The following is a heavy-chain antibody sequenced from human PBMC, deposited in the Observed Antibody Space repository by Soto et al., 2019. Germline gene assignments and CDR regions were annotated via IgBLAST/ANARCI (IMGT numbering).Heavy chain of an antibody. CDR3: ARGYSTGWYPAGSMDV. Sequence: QVQLVPSGAEVKKPGASVKVSCKASGYTFTGYYMHWVRQAPGQGIEWMGWINPNSGGTNYAQKFQGWVTMTRDTSIRPPYSELSRRGSVVTDVYYCARGYSTGWYPAGSMDVWGEGTTVTVSS. D-gene: IGHD6-13*01. J-gene: IGHJ6*02. V-gene: IGHV1-2*04. CDR2: INPNSGGT. CDR1: GYTFTGYY.